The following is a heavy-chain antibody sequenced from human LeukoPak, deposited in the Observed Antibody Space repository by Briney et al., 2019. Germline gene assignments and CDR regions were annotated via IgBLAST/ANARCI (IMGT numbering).Heavy chain of an antibody. CDR2: IKQDGSEK. Sequence: PGGSLRLSCEGSAFIFSGHWMNWVRQTPGKGLEWVANIKQDGSEKYYVDSVKGRFTISRDNAKNSLYLQMNSLRAEDTAVYYCHWSGYSNYYGMDVWGQGTTVTVSS. D-gene: IGHD3-3*01. V-gene: IGHV3-7*01. CDR1: AFIFSGHW. J-gene: IGHJ6*02. CDR3: HWSGYSNYYGMDV.